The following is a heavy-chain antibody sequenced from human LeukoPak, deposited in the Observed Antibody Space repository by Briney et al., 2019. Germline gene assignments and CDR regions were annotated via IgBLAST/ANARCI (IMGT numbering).Heavy chain of an antibody. J-gene: IGHJ4*02. CDR1: GYTFTSYG. CDR3: AREGKYYYDSTTNY. V-gene: IGHV1-18*01. CDR2: ITAYNGNT. D-gene: IGHD3-22*01. Sequence: ASVKVSCKASGYTFTSYGISWLRQSPGQRLEWMGGITAYNGNTNYAQKLQGRVTMTTDTSTSTGYMELRRLRSEDTAVYYCAREGKYYYDSTTNYWGQGTLVTVSS.